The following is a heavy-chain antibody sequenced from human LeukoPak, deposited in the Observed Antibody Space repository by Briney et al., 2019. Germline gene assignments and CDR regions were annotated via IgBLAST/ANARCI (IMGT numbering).Heavy chain of an antibody. CDR2: IIPIFGTA. J-gene: IGHJ5*02. Sequence: SVTVSCKASGGTFSSYAISWVRQAPGQGLEWMGGIIPIFGTANYAQKFQGRVTITADESTSTAYMELSSLRSEDTAVYYCARTLVIPNWFDPWGQGTLVTVSS. CDR1: GGTFSSYA. CDR3: ARTLVIPNWFDP. V-gene: IGHV1-69*13. D-gene: IGHD3-9*01.